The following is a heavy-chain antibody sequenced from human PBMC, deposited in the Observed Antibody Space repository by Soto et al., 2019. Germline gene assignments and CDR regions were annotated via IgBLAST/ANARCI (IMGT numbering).Heavy chain of an antibody. J-gene: IGHJ3*02. D-gene: IGHD3-10*01. V-gene: IGHV3-33*01. CDR1: GVTFSSYG. CDR2: IWYDGSNK. CDR3: ARDLLSPFINSPNDAFDI. Sequence: GGSLRLSCAASGVTFSSYGMHWVRQAPGKGLEWVAVIWYDGSNKYYADSVRGRFTISRDNSKNTLFLQMTSLRVEDTAVYYCARDLLSPFINSPNDAFDIWGQGTKVTVSS.